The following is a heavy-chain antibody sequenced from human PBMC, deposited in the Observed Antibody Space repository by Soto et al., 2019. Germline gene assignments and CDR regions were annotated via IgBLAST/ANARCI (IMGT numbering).Heavy chain of an antibody. J-gene: IGHJ6*02. CDR1: GFTFSSYA. D-gene: IGHD2-2*03. CDR2: ISSNGGST. Sequence: GGSLRLSCSASGFTFSSYAMHWVRQAPGKGLGYVSAISSNGGSTYYADSVKGRFTISRDNSKNTLYLQMSSLRAEDTAVYYCVKGGYCSSTSCSYYYYYGMDVWGQGTTVTVSS. CDR3: VKGGYCSSTSCSYYYYYGMDV. V-gene: IGHV3-64D*06.